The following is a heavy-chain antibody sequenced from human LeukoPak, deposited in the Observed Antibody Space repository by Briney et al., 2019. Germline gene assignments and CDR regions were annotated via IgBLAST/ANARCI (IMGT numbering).Heavy chain of an antibody. CDR3: ARVYSIRSFDY. D-gene: IGHD2-15*01. Sequence: ASVKVSCKSSGYTFTGYYMHWVRQAPGQGLEWMGWINPNSGDTNYAQKFQGRVTMTRDTSINTAYMELTRLTSDDTAVYYCARVYSIRSFDYWGQGTLVTVSS. CDR1: GYTFTGYY. CDR2: INPNSGDT. J-gene: IGHJ4*02. V-gene: IGHV1-2*02.